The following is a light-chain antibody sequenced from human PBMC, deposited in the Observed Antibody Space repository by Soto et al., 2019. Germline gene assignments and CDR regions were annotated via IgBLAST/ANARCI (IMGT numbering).Light chain of an antibody. CDR3: CSYAGSPYV. V-gene: IGLV2-11*01. CDR2: DVS. Sequence: QSVLTQPAAVSGSPGQSITISCTGTSRDVGGYIYVSWYQHFPGKAPKLMIYDVSKRPSGVPDRFSGSKSGNTASLTISGLQAEDEADYYCCSYAGSPYVFGTGTKLTVL. J-gene: IGLJ1*01. CDR1: SRDVGGYIY.